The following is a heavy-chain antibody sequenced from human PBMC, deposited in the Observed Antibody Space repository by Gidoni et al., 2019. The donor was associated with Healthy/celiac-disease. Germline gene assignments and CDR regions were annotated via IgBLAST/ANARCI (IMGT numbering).Heavy chain of an antibody. J-gene: IGHJ4*02. CDR1: GGSISSYY. V-gene: IGHV4-4*07. CDR2: TYTSGST. CDR3: ARARVVIGAPFDY. D-gene: IGHD3-3*01. Sequence: QVQLQESGPGPVKPSDTLSLTCTVSGGSISSYYWSWIRQPAGKGLEWIGRTYTSGSTNYNPALKSRVTMSVDTSKNQFSLKLSSVAAADTAVYYCARARVVIGAPFDYWGQGTLVTVSS.